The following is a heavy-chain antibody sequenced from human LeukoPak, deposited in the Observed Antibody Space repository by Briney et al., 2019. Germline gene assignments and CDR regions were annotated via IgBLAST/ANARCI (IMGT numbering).Heavy chain of an antibody. V-gene: IGHV3-30-3*02. CDR3: AKTAAPFGGHARSFVF. CDR1: GYTFSNYA. CDR2: ISYDGTNK. J-gene: IGHJ4*02. D-gene: IGHD3-16*01. Sequence: GGSLRLSCAASGYTFSNYAMHWVRQAPGKGLEWVTVISYDGTNKYYADSVKARFTISRDNSKNTLYLQMDSLRVEDTAVYYCAKTAAPFGGHARSFVFWGQGTLVTVSS.